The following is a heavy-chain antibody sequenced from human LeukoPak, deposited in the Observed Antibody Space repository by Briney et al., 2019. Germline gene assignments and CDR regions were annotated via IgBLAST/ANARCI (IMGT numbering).Heavy chain of an antibody. J-gene: IGHJ4*02. CDR1: GGSISSYC. CDR3: ARSSVAGPGGFGY. Sequence: SETLSLTCTVSGGSISSYCWSWIRQPPGKGLEWIGYIYYSGSTNYNPSLKSRVTISVDTSKNQFSLKLSSVTAADTAVYYCARSSVAGPGGFGYWGQGTLVTVSS. D-gene: IGHD6-19*01. V-gene: IGHV4-59*01. CDR2: IYYSGST.